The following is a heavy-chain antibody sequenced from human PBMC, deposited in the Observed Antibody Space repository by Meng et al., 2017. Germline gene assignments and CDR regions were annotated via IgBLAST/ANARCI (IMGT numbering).Heavy chain of an antibody. V-gene: IGHV1-18*01. CDR2: ISAYNGNT. D-gene: IGHD4-11*01. J-gene: IGHJ1*01. CDR1: GYTFTSYG. Sequence: QVQLVQAGAEVKKPGAAWKVSCKASGYTFTSYGISWVRQAPGQGLEWMGWISAYNGNTNYAQKLQGRVTMTTDTSTSTAYMELRSLRSDDTAVYYCAQTTVTTYSEYFQHWGQGTLVTVSS. CDR3: AQTTVTTYSEYFQH.